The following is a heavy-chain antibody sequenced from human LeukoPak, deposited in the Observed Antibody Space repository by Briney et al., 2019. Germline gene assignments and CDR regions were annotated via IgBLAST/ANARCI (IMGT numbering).Heavy chain of an antibody. CDR1: GFTFSSYE. CDR3: ARGYRIFDY. D-gene: IGHD3-16*02. Sequence: GGSLRLSCAASGFTFSSYEMNWVRQAPGKGLEWVSYISDTGGTIYYADSVKGRNTISRDNAKNSLYLQMKSLRAEDTAVYYCARGYRIFDYWGQGSLVTVSS. V-gene: IGHV3-48*03. J-gene: IGHJ4*02. CDR2: ISDTGGTI.